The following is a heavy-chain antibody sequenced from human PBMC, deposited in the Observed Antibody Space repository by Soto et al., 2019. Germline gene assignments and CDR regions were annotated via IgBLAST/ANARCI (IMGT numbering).Heavy chain of an antibody. V-gene: IGHV3-49*02. Sequence: LRLSCTGSGFNFANYALTWVRQAPGKGLEWVGFIRGETNGGTADYAASLKGRITISRDDSKSIAYLEINSLQTEDTAVYYCTRYYYESSGYYVYWGQGTLVTVSS. CDR2: IRGETNGGTA. CDR3: TRYYYESSGYYVY. J-gene: IGHJ4*02. CDR1: GFNFANYA. D-gene: IGHD3-22*01.